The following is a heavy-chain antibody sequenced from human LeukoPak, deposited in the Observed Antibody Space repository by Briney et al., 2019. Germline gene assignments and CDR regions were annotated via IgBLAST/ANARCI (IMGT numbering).Heavy chain of an antibody. D-gene: IGHD3-22*01. V-gene: IGHV4-34*01. CDR1: GGSFSGYY. Sequence: PSETLPLTCAVYGGSFSGYYWSWIRQPPGKGLEWIGEINHSGSTNYNPSLKSRVTISVDTSKNQFSLKLSSVTAADTAVYYCANQERYYDSSGYSRLFDYWGQGTLVTVSS. CDR2: INHSGST. CDR3: ANQERYYDSSGYSRLFDY. J-gene: IGHJ4*02.